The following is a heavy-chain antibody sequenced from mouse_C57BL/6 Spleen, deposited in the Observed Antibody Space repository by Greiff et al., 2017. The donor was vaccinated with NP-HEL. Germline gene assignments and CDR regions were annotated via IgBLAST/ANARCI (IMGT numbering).Heavy chain of an antibody. CDR3: AREPYYYGRGGYFDV. CDR1: GYAFSSSW. V-gene: IGHV1-82*01. CDR2: IYPGDGDT. Sequence: VKLQESGPELVKPGASVKISCKASGYAFSSSWMNWVKQRPGKGLEWIGRIYPGDGDTNYNGKFKGKATLTADKSSSTAYMQLSSLTSEDSAVYFCAREPYYYGRGGYFDVWGTGTTVTVSS. D-gene: IGHD1-1*01. J-gene: IGHJ1*03.